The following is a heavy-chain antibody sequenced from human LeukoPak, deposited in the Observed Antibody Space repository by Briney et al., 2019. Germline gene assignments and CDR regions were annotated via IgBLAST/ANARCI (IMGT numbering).Heavy chain of an antibody. CDR1: GGSIDSTNW. D-gene: IGHD5-24*01. V-gene: IGHV4/OR15-8*01. Sequence: SETLSLTCDVSGGSIDSTNWWSWIRQPPGKGLEWIGEIIHSGSAKYNPSLKGRVTISVDTSKNQFSLKLSSVTAADTAVYYCARTPSEMVADYWGQGTLVTVSS. CDR2: IIHSGSA. J-gene: IGHJ4*02. CDR3: ARTPSEMVADY.